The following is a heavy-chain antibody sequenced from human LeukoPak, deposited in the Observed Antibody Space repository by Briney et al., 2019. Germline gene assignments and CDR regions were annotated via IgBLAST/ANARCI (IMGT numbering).Heavy chain of an antibody. CDR2: VFSTSSYK. D-gene: IGHD2-8*02. J-gene: IGHJ4*02. CDR3: VRDPTYWSYYLDY. CDR1: GFTFSSYS. V-gene: IGHV3-21*01. Sequence: GGSLRLSCAAPGFTFSSYSMNWVRQAPGKGLEWVASVFSTSSYKYYADSVNGRFTISRDNAKDSLYLQMNSLRVEDTAVYYCVRDPTYWSYYLDYWGQGILVTVSS.